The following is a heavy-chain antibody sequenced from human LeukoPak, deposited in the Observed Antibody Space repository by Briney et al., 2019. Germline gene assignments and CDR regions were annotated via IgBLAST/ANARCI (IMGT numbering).Heavy chain of an antibody. J-gene: IGHJ5*02. CDR1: GYSISSGYY. CDR3: ARSSTQWELRRWFDP. D-gene: IGHD1-26*01. CDR2: IYHSGST. Sequence: SETLSLTCAVSGYSISSGYYWGWIRQPPGKGPEWIGSIYHSGSTYYNPSLKSRVTISVDTSKNQFSLKLSSVTAADTAVYYCARSSTQWELRRWFDPWGQGTLVTVSS. V-gene: IGHV4-38-2*01.